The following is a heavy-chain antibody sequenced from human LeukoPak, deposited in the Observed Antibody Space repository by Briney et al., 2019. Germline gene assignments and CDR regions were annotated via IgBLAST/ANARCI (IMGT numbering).Heavy chain of an antibody. D-gene: IGHD3-10*01. J-gene: IGHJ6*02. Sequence: ASVKVSCKASGYTFTSYDINWVRQATGQGLEWMGWMNPNSGNTGYAQKFQGRVTMTRNTSISTAYMELSSLRSEDTAVYYCAGGSGSYYYYGMDVWGQGTKVNVSS. CDR3: AGGSGSYYYYGMDV. CDR2: MNPNSGNT. V-gene: IGHV1-8*01. CDR1: GYTFTSYD.